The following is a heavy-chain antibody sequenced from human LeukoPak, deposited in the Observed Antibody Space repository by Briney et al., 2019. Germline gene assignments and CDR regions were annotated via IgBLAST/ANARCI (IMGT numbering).Heavy chain of an antibody. J-gene: IGHJ4*02. CDR2: IHQHGSKE. Sequence: GGSLRLSCTTSGFNFRAYWMGWVRQAPGKGLEWVANIHQHGSKENYLDSVKGRFTISRDNSKNTLYLQMNSLRAEDTAVYYCAKDTAQRTTVTTLWCDYWGQGTLVTVSS. V-gene: IGHV3-7*03. CDR1: GFNFRAYW. D-gene: IGHD4-17*01. CDR3: AKDTAQRTTVTTLWCDY.